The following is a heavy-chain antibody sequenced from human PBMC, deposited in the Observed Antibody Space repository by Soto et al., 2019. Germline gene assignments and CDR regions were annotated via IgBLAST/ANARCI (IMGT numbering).Heavy chain of an antibody. V-gene: IGHV4-59*01. J-gene: IGHJ4*02. D-gene: IGHD5-18*01. CDR1: GGSIISYY. CDR3: ARSNLEGEDTAMVL. CDR2: IYYSGST. Sequence: ASETLSHTCTVSGGSIISYYWSWIRQPPGKGLEWIGYIYYSGSTNYNPSLKSRVTISVDTSKNQFSLKLSSVTAADTAVYYCARSNLEGEDTAMVLWGQGTLVTVSS.